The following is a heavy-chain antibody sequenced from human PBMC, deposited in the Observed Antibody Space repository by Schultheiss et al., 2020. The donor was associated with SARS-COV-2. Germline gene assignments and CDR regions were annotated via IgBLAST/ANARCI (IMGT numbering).Heavy chain of an antibody. CDR1: GFTFSSYG. Sequence: GGSLRLSCAASGFTFSSYGMHWVRQATGKGLEWVAVIWYDGSNKYYADSVKGRFTISRDNSKNTLYLQMNSLRAEDTAVYYCARDRGNAFDIWGQGTMVTVSS. CDR2: IWYDGSNK. V-gene: IGHV3-33*08. CDR3: ARDRGNAFDI. J-gene: IGHJ3*02.